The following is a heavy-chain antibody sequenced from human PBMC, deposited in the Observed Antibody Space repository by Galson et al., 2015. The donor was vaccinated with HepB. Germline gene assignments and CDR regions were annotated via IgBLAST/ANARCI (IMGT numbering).Heavy chain of an antibody. D-gene: IGHD2-2*01. J-gene: IGHJ3*01. CDR3: AHRPGCNITSCPQSAFDV. CDR2: GFWGSDERYSDE. Sequence: PALVKPTQTLTLTCSFSGFSLSTSGVGVGWIRQPPGKALEWLALGFWGSDERYSDERYSPSLKDRLTITKDTSKNRVVLTMANMDPLDTATYYCAHRPGCNITSCPQSAFDVWGPGTMVTVSS. CDR1: GFSLSTSGVG. V-gene: IGHV2-5*02.